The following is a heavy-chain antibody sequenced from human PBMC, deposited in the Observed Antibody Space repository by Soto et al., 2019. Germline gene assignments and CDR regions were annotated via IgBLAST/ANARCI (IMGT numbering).Heavy chain of an antibody. CDR2: IYYSGST. D-gene: IGHD3-9*01. J-gene: IGHJ6*03. V-gene: IGHV4-59*01. CDR3: ARAYYDILTGNQYYYYYYMDV. CDR1: GGYISSYY. Sequence: SEKLSLTCTVSGGYISSYYWSWIRQHPGKGLEWIGYIYYSGSTNYNPSLKSRVTISVDTSKNQFSLKLSSVTAADTAVYYCARAYYDILTGNQYYYYYYMDVWGKGTTVTVSS.